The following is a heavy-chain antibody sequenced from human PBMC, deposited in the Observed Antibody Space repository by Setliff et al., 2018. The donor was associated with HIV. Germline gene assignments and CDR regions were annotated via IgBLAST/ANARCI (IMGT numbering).Heavy chain of an antibody. CDR3: ARYGSGSYYTYYYFMDV. J-gene: IGHJ6*03. Sequence: ETLSLTCTVSGGSISSSSYYWGWIRQPPGKGLEWIGSIYYSGSTYYNPSLKSRVTISVDTSKNQFSLKLSSVTAADTAVYYCARYGSGSYYTYYYFMDVWGKGTTVTVSS. CDR1: GGSISSSSYY. CDR2: IYYSGST. V-gene: IGHV4-39*07. D-gene: IGHD3-10*01.